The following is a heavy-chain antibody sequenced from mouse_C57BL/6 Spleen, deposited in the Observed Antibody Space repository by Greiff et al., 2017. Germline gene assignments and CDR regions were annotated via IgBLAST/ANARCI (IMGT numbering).Heavy chain of an antibody. CDR1: GYTFTSYT. CDR3: ASVLDSSGPFAY. CDR2: INPSSGYT. Sequence: VQLQQSGAELARPGASVKMSCKASGYTFTSYTMHWVKQRPGPGLEWIGYINPSSGYTKYNQKFKDKATLTADKSSSTGYMQLSSPTSEDSAVYYCASVLDSSGPFAYWGQGTLVTVSA. V-gene: IGHV1-4*01. D-gene: IGHD3-2*02. J-gene: IGHJ3*01.